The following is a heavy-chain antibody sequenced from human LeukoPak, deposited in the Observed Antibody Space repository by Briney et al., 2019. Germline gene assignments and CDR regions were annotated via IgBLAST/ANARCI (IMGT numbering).Heavy chain of an antibody. CDR2: INHSGGT. V-gene: IGHV4-34*01. Sequence: PSETLSLTCAVYGGSFSGYYWSWIRQPPGKGLEWIGEINHSGGTNYNPSLKSRVTISVDTSKNQFSLKLSSVTAADTAVYYCARDSSIVGTTGAFDIWGQGTMVIVSS. D-gene: IGHD1-26*01. CDR3: ARDSSIVGTTGAFDI. CDR1: GGSFSGYY. J-gene: IGHJ3*02.